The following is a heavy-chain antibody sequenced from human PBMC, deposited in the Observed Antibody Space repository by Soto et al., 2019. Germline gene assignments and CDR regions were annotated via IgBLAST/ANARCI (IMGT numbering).Heavy chain of an antibody. J-gene: IGHJ5*02. CDR2: ISAYNGNT. V-gene: IGHV1-18*01. D-gene: IGHD2-2*02. CDR3: ARDPTVVPAAIMSAPSFDP. CDR1: GYTFTSYG. Sequence: ASVKVSCKASGYTFTSYGISWVRQAPGQGLEWMGWISAYNGNTNYAQKLQGRVTMTTDTSTSTAYMELRSLRSDDTAVYYCARDPTVVPAAIMSAPSFDPWGQGTLVNVS.